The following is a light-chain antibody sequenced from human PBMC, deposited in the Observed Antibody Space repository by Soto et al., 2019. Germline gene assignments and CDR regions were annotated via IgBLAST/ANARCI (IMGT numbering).Light chain of an antibody. J-gene: IGKJ1*01. V-gene: IGKV3-15*01. CDR1: HNLRSS. Sequence: VMTQSPATLSVSPGERSTLCCRASHNLRSSLAWYQQKPGQAPRLLIYGASTRATGIPARFSGSGSGTEFTLTISSLQSEDFAVYFCQQYNIWPQTFGQGTKVDI. CDR3: QQYNIWPQT. CDR2: GAS.